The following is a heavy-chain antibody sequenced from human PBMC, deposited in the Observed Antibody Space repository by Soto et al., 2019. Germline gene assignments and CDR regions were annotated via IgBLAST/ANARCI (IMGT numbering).Heavy chain of an antibody. V-gene: IGHV6-1*01. Sequence: SQTVSLACAISRDSFSTDTAAWNWIRSSPSRGLEWLGRTYYRSNWRHDYAVSVRSRITVNPDTSKNHFSLQLNSVTPDDTAVYYCARDGFGSCFDAWGQGTLFTV. CDR3: ARDGFGSCFDA. CDR1: RDSFSTDTAA. D-gene: IGHD2-15*01. CDR2: TYYRSNWRH. J-gene: IGHJ5*02.